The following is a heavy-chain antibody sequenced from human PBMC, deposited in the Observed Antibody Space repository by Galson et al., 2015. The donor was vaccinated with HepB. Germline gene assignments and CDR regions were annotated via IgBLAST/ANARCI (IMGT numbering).Heavy chain of an antibody. CDR1: GFSISSYH. CDR3: ARGDTVVIPSHFDS. J-gene: IGHJ4*02. D-gene: IGHD3-22*01. CDR2: LSNDGKSK. Sequence: SLRLSCAASGFSISSYHMHWIRRARGEGLDWVAILSNDGKSKYYADSVKGRFTISSDNSRNTLYLQMDSLRGDDTAIYYCARGDTVVIPSHFDSWGQGTLVTVSA. V-gene: IGHV3-30*04.